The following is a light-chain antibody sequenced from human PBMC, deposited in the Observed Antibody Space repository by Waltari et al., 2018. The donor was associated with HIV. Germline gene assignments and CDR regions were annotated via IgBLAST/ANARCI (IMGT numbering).Light chain of an antibody. CDR1: QSVSSSY. V-gene: IGKV3-20*01. CDR3: QQYRSSSWT. CDR2: GAS. Sequence: EIVLTQSPVTLSLSPGDRATLSCRASQSVSSSYLAWYQQKPGQAPRLLIYGASSRATGIPDRFSGSGSGTDFTLTISRLEPEDFAVYYCQQYRSSSWTFGQGTKVEIK. J-gene: IGKJ1*01.